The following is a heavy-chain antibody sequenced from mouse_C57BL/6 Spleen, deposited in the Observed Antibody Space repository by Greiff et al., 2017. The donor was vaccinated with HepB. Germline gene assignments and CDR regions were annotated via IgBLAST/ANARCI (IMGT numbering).Heavy chain of an antibody. Sequence: QVQLQQPGAELVKPGASVKLSCKASGYTFTSYWMHWVKQRPGRGLEWIGRIDPNSGGTKYNEKFKSKATLTVDKPSSTAYMQLSSLTSEDSAVYYCARWGPDGYYATGYFDVWGTGTTVTVSS. J-gene: IGHJ1*03. CDR2: IDPNSGGT. V-gene: IGHV1-72*01. CDR1: GYTFTSYW. D-gene: IGHD2-3*01. CDR3: ARWGPDGYYATGYFDV.